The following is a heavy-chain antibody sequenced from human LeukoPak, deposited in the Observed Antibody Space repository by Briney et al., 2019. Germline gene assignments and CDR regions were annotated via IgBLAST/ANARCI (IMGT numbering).Heavy chain of an antibody. Sequence: PSETLSLTCTVSDDSITIYYWSWIRQPAGKGLEWIGHIYTSESTYYNPSLKSRVTMTADTSKNQLSLKLSSVTAADTAVYYCARTLGSESYSLIYTWGQGTLVIVSS. CDR3: ARTLGSESYSLIYT. J-gene: IGHJ5*02. CDR2: IYTSEST. CDR1: DDSITIYY. D-gene: IGHD3-10*01. V-gene: IGHV4-4*07.